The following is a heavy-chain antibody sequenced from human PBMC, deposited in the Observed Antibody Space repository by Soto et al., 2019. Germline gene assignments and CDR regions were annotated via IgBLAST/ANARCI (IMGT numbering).Heavy chain of an antibody. D-gene: IGHD2-21*02. V-gene: IGHV4-59*01. J-gene: IGHJ4*02. Sequence: LETLSLTCTVSGGSSSSYYWSWIRQPPGKGLEWIGYIYYSGSTNYNPSLKSRVTISVDTSKNQFSLKLSSVTAADTAVYYCAREGGDPTYYFDYWGQGTLVTVSS. CDR2: IYYSGST. CDR3: AREGGDPTYYFDY. CDR1: GGSSSSYY.